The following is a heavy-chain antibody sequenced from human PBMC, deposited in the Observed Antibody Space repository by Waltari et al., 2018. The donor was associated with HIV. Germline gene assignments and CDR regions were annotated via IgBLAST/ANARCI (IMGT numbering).Heavy chain of an antibody. J-gene: IGHJ4*02. CDR1: GFIFSSYG. CDR2: EVDDGNDK. Sequence: QVQLVEAGGGVVQPGRSLRLSCTASGFIFSSYGMHWVRQAPGKGIGCGAVEVDDGNDKYYADSVKGRFTISRDNSKNRLYLQMNNLWVEDTAVYYCARTRYDTSGYCFDYWGQGTLVTVSS. V-gene: IGHV3-33*01. D-gene: IGHD3-22*01. CDR3: ARTRYDTSGYCFDY.